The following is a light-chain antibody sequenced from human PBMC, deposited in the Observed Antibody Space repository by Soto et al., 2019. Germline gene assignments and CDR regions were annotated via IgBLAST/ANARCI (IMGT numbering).Light chain of an antibody. CDR1: QGIRSY. J-gene: IGKJ1*01. V-gene: IGKV1-9*01. CDR2: AAS. Sequence: IQLTQSPASLPASLGDRVTITCRASQGIRSYLDWYQQKPGKAPKLLIYAASTLQSGVPSRFRGSGSGTDFTLTISSLQPEDFETYYCQQYYSYPRTFGQGTKVDIK. CDR3: QQYYSYPRT.